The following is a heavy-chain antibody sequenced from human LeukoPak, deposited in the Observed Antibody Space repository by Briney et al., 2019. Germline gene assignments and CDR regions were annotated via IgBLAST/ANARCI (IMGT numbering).Heavy chain of an antibody. CDR1: GGSISSSNW. V-gene: IGHV4-4*02. CDR3: ARATTPHPFDY. J-gene: IGHJ4*02. Sequence: SGTLSLTCAVSGGSISSSNWWSWVRQPPGKGLEWIGEIYHSGSTNYNPSLKSRVTILVDTSKNQFSLKLSSVTAADTAVYYCARATTPHPFDYWGQGTLVTVSS. CDR2: IYHSGST. D-gene: IGHD1-14*01.